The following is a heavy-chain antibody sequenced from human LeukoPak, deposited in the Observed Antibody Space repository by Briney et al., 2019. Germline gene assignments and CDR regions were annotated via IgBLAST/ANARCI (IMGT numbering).Heavy chain of an antibody. D-gene: IGHD6-25*01. V-gene: IGHV3-30*02. CDR1: GFTFSTYA. Sequence: GGSLRLSCAASGFTFSTYAMHWVRQAPGKGLEWVAFIWPDGSKKYYADSVKGRFAISRENSKNTVYLQMNDLRPEDTALYFCAKISSSAESNFYYWGQGTLPTVSS. CDR3: AKISSSAESNFYY. J-gene: IGHJ4*02. CDR2: IWPDGSKK.